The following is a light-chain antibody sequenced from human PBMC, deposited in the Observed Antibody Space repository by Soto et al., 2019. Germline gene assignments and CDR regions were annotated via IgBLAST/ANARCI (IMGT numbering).Light chain of an antibody. Sequence: ETLLTQSPDTLSVSPGETTTLSCRASQSVSNSLAWYRQRPGQPPSLLIYGASSRATGIPDRFSGSGSGTDFTLTISRLENEDFAVYYCQQYGSSTRTFGQGTKVDIK. CDR2: GAS. CDR1: QSVSNS. V-gene: IGKV3-20*01. CDR3: QQYGSSTRT. J-gene: IGKJ1*01.